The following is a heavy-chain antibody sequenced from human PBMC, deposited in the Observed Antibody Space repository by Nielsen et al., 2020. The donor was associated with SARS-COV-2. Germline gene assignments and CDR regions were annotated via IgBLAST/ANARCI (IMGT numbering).Heavy chain of an antibody. V-gene: IGHV3-30-3*01. CDR2: ISYDGSNK. J-gene: IGHJ4*02. CDR3: ARDHRVYSYGYLDY. Sequence: GESLKISCAASGFTFSSYAMHWVRQALGKGLEWVAVISYDGSNKYYADPVKGRFTISRDNSKNTLYLQMNSLRAEDTAVYYCARDHRVYSYGYLDYWGQGTLVTVSS. CDR1: GFTFSSYA. D-gene: IGHD5-18*01.